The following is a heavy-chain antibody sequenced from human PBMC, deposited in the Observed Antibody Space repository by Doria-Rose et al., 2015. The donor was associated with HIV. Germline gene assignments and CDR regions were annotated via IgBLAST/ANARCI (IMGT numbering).Heavy chain of an antibody. V-gene: IGHV1-69*01. CDR2: IIPIFGAP. CDR3: ARAYYGSGSYFNHAPIYYYYGMDV. J-gene: IGHJ6*02. D-gene: IGHD3-10*01. Sequence: APGQGLEWMGGIIPIFGAPNYAQKFQGRITITADESTSTAYLELSSLRSEDTAVYYCARAYYGSGSYFNHAPIYYYYGMDVWGQGTTVTVSS.